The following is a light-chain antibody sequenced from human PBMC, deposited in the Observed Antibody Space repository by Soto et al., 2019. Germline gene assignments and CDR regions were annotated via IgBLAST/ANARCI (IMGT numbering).Light chain of an antibody. Sequence: EIVLTQSPGTLSLSPGERATLSCSASQSVSSSALAWYQQKPGQSPRLLIYGASSRATGISDRLSGSGSGTDFSLTISRLEPEDFAVYYCLQYDNSPLYTFGQGTQLEIK. CDR1: QSVSSSA. V-gene: IGKV3-20*01. J-gene: IGKJ2*01. CDR3: LQYDNSPLYT. CDR2: GAS.